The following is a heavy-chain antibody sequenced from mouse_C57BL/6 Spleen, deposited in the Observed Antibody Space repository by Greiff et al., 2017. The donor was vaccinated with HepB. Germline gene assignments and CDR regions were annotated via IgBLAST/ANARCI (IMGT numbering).Heavy chain of an antibody. CDR1: GYTFTSYW. Sequence: QVQLKQPGAELVMPGASVKLSCKASGYTFTSYWMHWVKQRPGQGLEWIGEIDPSDSYTNYNQKFKGKSTLTVDKSSSTAYMQLSSLTSEDSAVYYCARGGDYDVPFAYWGQGTLVTVSA. V-gene: IGHV1-69*01. CDR2: IDPSDSYT. J-gene: IGHJ3*01. D-gene: IGHD2-4*01. CDR3: ARGGDYDVPFAY.